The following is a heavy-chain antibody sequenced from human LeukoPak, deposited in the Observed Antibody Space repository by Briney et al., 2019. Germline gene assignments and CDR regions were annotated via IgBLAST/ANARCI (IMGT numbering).Heavy chain of an antibody. J-gene: IGHJ5*02. Sequence: ASVKVSCKASGYTFTSYGISWVRQAPGQGLEWMGWISAYNGSTNYAQKLQGRVTMTTDTSTSTAYMELRSLRSDDTAVYYCARGAMTTVTTCWFDPWGQGTLVTVSS. D-gene: IGHD4-17*01. CDR3: ARGAMTTVTTCWFDP. CDR1: GYTFTSYG. V-gene: IGHV1-18*01. CDR2: ISAYNGST.